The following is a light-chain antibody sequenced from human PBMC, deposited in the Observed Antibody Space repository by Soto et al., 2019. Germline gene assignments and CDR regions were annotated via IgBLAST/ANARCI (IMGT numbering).Light chain of an antibody. V-gene: IGLV4-69*01. CDR2: LNSDGSH. J-gene: IGLJ2*01. CDR3: QTGGTGIQGV. Sequence: QPVLTQSPSASASLGASVNLTCTLSSGHSSYAIAWHQQQPEKGPRYLMKLNSDGSHSKGDGIPDRFSGSSSGAERYLTISSLQSEDEADYYCQTGGTGIQGVFGGGTKLTVL. CDR1: SGHSSYA.